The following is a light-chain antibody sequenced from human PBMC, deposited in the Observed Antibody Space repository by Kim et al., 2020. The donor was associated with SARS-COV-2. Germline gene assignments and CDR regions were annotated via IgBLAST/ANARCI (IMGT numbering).Light chain of an antibody. J-gene: IGLJ1*01. CDR1: NSDVGAHNY. CDR2: AVS. V-gene: IGLV2-14*03. Sequence: QSALTQPASVSGSPGQSITISCTGTNSDVGAHNYVSWYQQHPGKAPQLIIYAVSNRPSGVSNRFSGSKSVLTAALTISGLQAEGEADYYCSSYTSASTFVFGTGTKVTVL. CDR3: SSYTSASTFV.